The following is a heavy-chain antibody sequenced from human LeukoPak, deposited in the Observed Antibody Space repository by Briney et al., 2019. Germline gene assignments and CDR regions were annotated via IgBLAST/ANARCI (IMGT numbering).Heavy chain of an antibody. V-gene: IGHV1-18*01. CDR2: ISAYNGNT. CDR3: ARDRLVPGAPDAFDI. CDR1: GGTFTSYG. Sequence: ASVKVSCKASGGTFTSYGISWVRQAPGQGLEWMGWISAYNGNTNYAQKLQGRVTMTTDTSTSTAYMELRSLRSDDTAVYYCARDRLVPGAPDAFDIWGQGTMVTVSS. J-gene: IGHJ3*02. D-gene: IGHD3-10*01.